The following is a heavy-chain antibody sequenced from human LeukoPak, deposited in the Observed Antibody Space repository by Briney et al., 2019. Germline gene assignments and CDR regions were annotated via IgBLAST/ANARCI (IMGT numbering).Heavy chain of an antibody. D-gene: IGHD1-26*01. J-gene: IGHJ4*02. Sequence: GGSLRLSCAASGFTFSSYGMHWVRQAPGKGLEWVAVIWYGGSNKYYADSVKGRFTISRDNSKNTLYLQMNSLRAEDTAVYYCARGRYLAGFDYWGQGTLVTVSS. CDR3: ARGRYLAGFDY. CDR1: GFTFSSYG. V-gene: IGHV3-33*08. CDR2: IWYGGSNK.